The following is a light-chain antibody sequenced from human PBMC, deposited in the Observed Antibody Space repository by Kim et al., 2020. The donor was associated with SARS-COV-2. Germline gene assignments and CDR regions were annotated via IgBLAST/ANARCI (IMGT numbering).Light chain of an antibody. CDR3: QSYDSSRSGSGV. CDR2: GNS. J-gene: IGLJ1*01. CDR1: SSNIGAGYD. Sequence: QSALTQPPSVSGAPGQRVTISCTGSSSNIGAGYDVHWYQQLPGTAPKLLIYGNSNRPSGVPDRFSGSKSGTSASLAITGLQAEDEADYYCQSYDSSRSGSGVFGTGTKVTVL. V-gene: IGLV1-40*01.